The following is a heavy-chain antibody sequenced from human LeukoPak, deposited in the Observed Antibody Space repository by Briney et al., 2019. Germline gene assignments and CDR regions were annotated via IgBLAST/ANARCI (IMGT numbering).Heavy chain of an antibody. J-gene: IGHJ4*02. D-gene: IGHD1-26*01. CDR1: GFTFSSYG. CDR3: ARGTVGATTDY. CDR2: IKQDGSEK. Sequence: GGSLRLSCAASGFTFSSYGMHWVRQAPGKGLEWVANIKQDGSEKYYVDSVKGRFTISRDNAKNSLYLQMNSLRAEDTAVYYCARGTVGATTDYWGQGTLVTVSS. V-gene: IGHV3-7*01.